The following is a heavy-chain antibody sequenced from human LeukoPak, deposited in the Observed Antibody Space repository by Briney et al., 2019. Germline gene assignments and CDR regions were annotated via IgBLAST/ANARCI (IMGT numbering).Heavy chain of an antibody. V-gene: IGHV1-69*13. CDR2: IIPIFGTA. J-gene: IGHJ4*02. CDR1: GGTFSSYA. D-gene: IGHD6-13*01. CDR3: ARGAAAGYYFDY. Sequence: SVKVSCKASGGTFSSYAIRWVRQAPGQGLEWMGGIIPIFGTANYAQKFQGRVTITADESTSTAYMELSSLISEDTAVYYCARGAAAGYYFDYWGQGTLVTVSS.